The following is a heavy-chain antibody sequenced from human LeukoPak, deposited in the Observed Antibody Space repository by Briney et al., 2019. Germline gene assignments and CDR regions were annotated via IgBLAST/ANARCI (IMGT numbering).Heavy chain of an antibody. D-gene: IGHD6-13*01. CDR1: GFTFSSYD. V-gene: IGHV3-13*01. CDR3: ARGGSSWYLRSYGMDV. Sequence: GGSLRLSCAASGFTFSSYDMHWVRQATGKGLEWVSAIGTAGDTYYPGSVKGRFTISRENAKNSLYLQMNSLRAGDTAVYYCARGGSSWYLRSYGMDVWAKGPRSPSP. CDR2: IGTAGDT. J-gene: IGHJ6*02.